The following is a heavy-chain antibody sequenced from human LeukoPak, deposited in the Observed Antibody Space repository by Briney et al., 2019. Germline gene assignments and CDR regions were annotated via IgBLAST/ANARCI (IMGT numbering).Heavy chain of an antibody. Sequence: ASVKVPCKASGYTFTGYYMHWVRQAPGQGLEWMGWINPNSGGTNYAQKFQGRVTMTRDTSISTAYMELGRLRSDDTAVYYCARDGSSWPYYYYYYMDVWGKGTTVTVSS. V-gene: IGHV1-2*02. CDR1: GYTFTGYY. CDR3: ARDGSSWPYYYYYYMDV. CDR2: INPNSGGT. D-gene: IGHD6-13*01. J-gene: IGHJ6*03.